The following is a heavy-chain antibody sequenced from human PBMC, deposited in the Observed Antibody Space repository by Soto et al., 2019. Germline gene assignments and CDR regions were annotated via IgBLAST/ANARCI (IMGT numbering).Heavy chain of an antibody. Sequence: PSETLSLTCAVYGGSFNGYYWNWIRQPPGKGLEWIGEINHSGSTNYNPSLKSRVSISVYTSKNQFSLRLSSVTAADTAVYYCASQRPTVTTFDYWGQGTLVTVSS. CDR1: GGSFNGYY. CDR2: INHSGST. D-gene: IGHD4-17*01. CDR3: ASQRPTVTTFDY. V-gene: IGHV4-34*01. J-gene: IGHJ4*02.